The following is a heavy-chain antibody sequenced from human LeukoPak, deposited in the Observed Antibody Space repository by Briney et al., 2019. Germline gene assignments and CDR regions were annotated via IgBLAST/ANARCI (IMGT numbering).Heavy chain of an antibody. D-gene: IGHD6-6*01. V-gene: IGHV3-7*01. CDR2: IKQDGNEK. Sequence: GGSLRLSCAASGFTFSSYCMTWVRQAPGKGLEWVANIKQDGNEKYYVDSVKGRFTISRDNAKNSLYLQMNGLRAEDTAVYYCARGVYCISSYFDYWGQGTLVTVSS. CDR1: GFTFSSYC. CDR3: ARGVYCISSYFDY. J-gene: IGHJ4*02.